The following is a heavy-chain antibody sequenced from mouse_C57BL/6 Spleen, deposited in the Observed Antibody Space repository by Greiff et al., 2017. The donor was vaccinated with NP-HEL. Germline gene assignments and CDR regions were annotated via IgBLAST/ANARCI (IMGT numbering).Heavy chain of an antibody. CDR2: IDPSDSYT. CDR1: GYTFTSYW. V-gene: IGHV1-59*01. CDR3: ARGGGIYDYGYFDV. J-gene: IGHJ1*03. Sequence: QVHVKQSGAELVRPGTSVKLSCKASGYTFTSYWMHWVKQRPGQGLEWIGVIDPSDSYTNYNQKFKGKATLTVDTSSSTAYMQLSSLTSEDSAVYYCARGGGIYDYGYFDVWGTGTTVTVSS. D-gene: IGHD2-3*01.